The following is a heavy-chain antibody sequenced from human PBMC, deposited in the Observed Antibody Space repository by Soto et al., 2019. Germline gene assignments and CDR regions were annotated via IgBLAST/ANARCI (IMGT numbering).Heavy chain of an antibody. Sequence: QVQLVQSGAEVKKPGASVKVSCKASGYTFTGYYMHWVRQAPGQGLEWMGWINPNSGGTNYAQRFQVRVTMTRDTSISTAYMELSRLRSDDTAVYYCASGSVHSGYDFWVPRGGMDVWGQGTTVTVSS. V-gene: IGHV1-2*02. CDR2: INPNSGGT. CDR1: GYTFTGYY. CDR3: ASGSVHSGYDFWVPRGGMDV. D-gene: IGHD5-12*01. J-gene: IGHJ6*02.